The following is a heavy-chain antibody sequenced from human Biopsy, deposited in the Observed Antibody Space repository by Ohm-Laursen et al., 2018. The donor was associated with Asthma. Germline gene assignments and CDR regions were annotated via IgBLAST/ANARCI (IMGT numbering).Heavy chain of an antibody. J-gene: IGHJ4*02. CDR3: ASDFPKDYVRYNFQF. Sequence: ASVKVSCKISGYILTDLSMHWVRQAPGQGLERMGGHDHEEGGTVNARRFQGRVTMTEDTSTDTAYMELSSLSSDDTAVYYCASDFPKDYVRYNFQFWGQGTLVTVSS. CDR1: GYILTDLS. CDR2: HDHEEGGT. D-gene: IGHD4-17*01. V-gene: IGHV1-24*01.